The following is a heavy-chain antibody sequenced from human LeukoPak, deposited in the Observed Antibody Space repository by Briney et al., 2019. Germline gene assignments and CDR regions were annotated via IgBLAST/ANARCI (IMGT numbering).Heavy chain of an antibody. Sequence: LPAGSLRLSCAASGFTFSSYSMNWVRQAPGKGLEWVSYISSSSSTIYYADPVKGRFTISRDNAKNSLYLQMNSLRAQDTAVYCCAIDPDYYDSSGYSYWGQGTLVTVSS. CDR2: ISSSSSTI. D-gene: IGHD3-22*01. J-gene: IGHJ4*02. CDR1: GFTFSSYS. V-gene: IGHV3-48*01. CDR3: AIDPDYYDSSGYSY.